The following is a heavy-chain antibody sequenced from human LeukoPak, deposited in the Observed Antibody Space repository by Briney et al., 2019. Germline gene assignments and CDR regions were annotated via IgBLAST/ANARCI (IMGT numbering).Heavy chain of an antibody. Sequence: ASVKVSCKAFGYTFDTSSISWVRQAPGQRLEGMGWISPNNGNTHYAQGVQGRVTMTTDTSRSTAYMELRSLRSDDTAVYYCTRVRNSNNWWGAFDIWGQGTMATVSS. CDR3: TRVRNSNNWWGAFDI. D-gene: IGHD1-1*01. V-gene: IGHV1-18*01. J-gene: IGHJ3*02. CDR1: GYTFDTSS. CDR2: ISPNNGNT.